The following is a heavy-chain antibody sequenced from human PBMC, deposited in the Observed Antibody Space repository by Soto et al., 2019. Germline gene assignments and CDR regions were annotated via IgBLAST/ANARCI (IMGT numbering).Heavy chain of an antibody. Sequence: QVQLVQSGAEVKKPGASVKVSCKASGYTFTSYYMHWVRQAPGQGLEWMGIINPSGGSTSYAQKFQGRVTMTRDTSTSTVYMELSSLRSEDTAVYYCARPGEWVNGEYYFDYWGQGTLVTVSS. CDR3: ARPGEWVNGEYYFDY. CDR1: GYTFTSYY. CDR2: INPSGGST. J-gene: IGHJ4*02. D-gene: IGHD1-26*01. V-gene: IGHV1-46*01.